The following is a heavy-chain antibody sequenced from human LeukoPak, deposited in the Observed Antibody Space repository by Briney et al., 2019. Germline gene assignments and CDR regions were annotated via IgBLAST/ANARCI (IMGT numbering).Heavy chain of an antibody. J-gene: IGHJ4*02. V-gene: IGHV3-11*05. Sequence: KAGGSLRLSCAASGFTFSDYHMTWIRQAPGKGLEWVSYISSSSIYTRYADSVKGRFTISRDNAKNSLYLQMNSLRAEDTALYYCVRDISGYYFDYWGQGTLVTVSS. CDR1: GFTFSDYH. CDR3: VRDISGYYFDY. D-gene: IGHD3-22*01. CDR2: ISSSSIYT.